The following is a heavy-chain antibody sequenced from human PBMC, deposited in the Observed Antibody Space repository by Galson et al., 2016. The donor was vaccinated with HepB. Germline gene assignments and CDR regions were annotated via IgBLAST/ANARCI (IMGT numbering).Heavy chain of an antibody. CDR1: GDSIISTSYY. V-gene: IGHV4-39*01. CDR3: ARHSIQWGYFDY. D-gene: IGHD5-12*01. CDR2: VYYSGST. J-gene: IGHJ4*02. Sequence: SETLSLTCTVSGDSIISTSYYWGWVRQPPGKGLEWIATVYYSGSTYYNPSLKSRVTISVDTSKNDFSLQVTSVTAADTAIYYCARHSIQWGYFDYWGQGNLVTVSS.